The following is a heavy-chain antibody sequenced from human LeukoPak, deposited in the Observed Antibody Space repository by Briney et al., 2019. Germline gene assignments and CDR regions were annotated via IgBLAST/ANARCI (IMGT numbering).Heavy chain of an antibody. CDR3: ARGVTVTNYYYYYGMDV. Sequence: PSETLSLTCAVYGGSFSGYYWSWIRQPPGKGLEWIGEINHSGSTNYNPSLKSRVTISVDTSKNQFSLKLSSVTAADTAVYHCARGVTVTNYYYYYGMDVWGQGTTVTVSS. CDR2: INHSGST. J-gene: IGHJ6*02. D-gene: IGHD4-17*01. V-gene: IGHV4-34*01. CDR1: GGSFSGYY.